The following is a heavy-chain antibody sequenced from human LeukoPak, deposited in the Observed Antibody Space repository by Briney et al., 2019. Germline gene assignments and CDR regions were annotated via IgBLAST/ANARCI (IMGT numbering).Heavy chain of an antibody. Sequence: PSETLSLACTVSNGSIGSYYWSWIRQTPRKSPEWIGYIANRGNTHFNPSLKSRSTMSLDTSMRQFFLRLSSVPAADSAVYFCARGDYIRGNIHYNAEYFQHWGQGIPVTVSS. CDR1: NGSIGSYY. V-gene: IGHV4-59*01. D-gene: IGHD3-16*01. CDR2: IANRGNT. CDR3: ARGDYIRGNIHYNAEYFQH. J-gene: IGHJ1*01.